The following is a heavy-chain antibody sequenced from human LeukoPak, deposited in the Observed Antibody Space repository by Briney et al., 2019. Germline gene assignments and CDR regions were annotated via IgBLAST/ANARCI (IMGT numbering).Heavy chain of an antibody. V-gene: IGHV3-23*01. Sequence: GGSLRLSCAASGFTFSSYAMSWVRQAPAKGLEWVSAISGSGGSRYYADSVKGRFTISRDNSKNTLYLQMNSLIAEDTAVYYCAKGLRFLDLDCWGQGTLVTVSS. J-gene: IGHJ4*02. CDR2: ISGSGGSR. CDR3: AKGLRFLDLDC. CDR1: GFTFSSYA. D-gene: IGHD3-3*01.